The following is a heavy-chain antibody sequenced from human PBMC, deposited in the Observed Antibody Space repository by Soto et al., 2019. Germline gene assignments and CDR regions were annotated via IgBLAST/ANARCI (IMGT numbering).Heavy chain of an antibody. CDR1: GFSLSTSGVG. Sequence: QITLKESGPTLVKPTQTLTLTCTFSGFSLSTSGVGVGWIRQPPGQALEWLALIYLDDDKRYSPSLKSRLINNKDTPKTQVVLTMTNMDPVDTVTYYCANTYYDFWSGYYFPNWFDPWGQGTLVTVSS. V-gene: IGHV2-5*02. CDR3: ANTYYDFWSGYYFPNWFDP. CDR2: IYLDDDK. J-gene: IGHJ5*02. D-gene: IGHD3-3*01.